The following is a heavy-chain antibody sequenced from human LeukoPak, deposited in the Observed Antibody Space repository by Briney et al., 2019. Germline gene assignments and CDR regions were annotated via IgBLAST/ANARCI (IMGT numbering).Heavy chain of an antibody. V-gene: IGHV3-23*01. Sequence: PGGSLRLSCAASGFTFSTFAMTWVRQGPGKGLEWVSSISGSGSGTYYADSVKGRFSISRDDSKDTLYLQMYSLTAGDTAVYYCAKGKGDNNLDYFDPWAREPGSPSPQ. CDR3: AKGKGDNNLDYFDP. CDR1: GFTFSTFA. D-gene: IGHD5-24*01. J-gene: IGHJ5*02. CDR2: ISGSGSGT.